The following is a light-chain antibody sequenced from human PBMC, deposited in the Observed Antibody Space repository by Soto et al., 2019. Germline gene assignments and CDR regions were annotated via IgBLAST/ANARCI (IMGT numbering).Light chain of an antibody. J-gene: IGKJ4*01. V-gene: IGKV3-20*01. CDR3: QQYGSSPLT. CDR2: VAS. Sequence: EIVCTQSTGTLSLSPGERATLSCRASESVSDNYLAWYQQRSGQAPRLVIYVASSRASAVPDRFSGSGSGAYFTLTISRLEPEDFAVYYCQQYGSSPLTFGGGTKVEIK. CDR1: ESVSDNY.